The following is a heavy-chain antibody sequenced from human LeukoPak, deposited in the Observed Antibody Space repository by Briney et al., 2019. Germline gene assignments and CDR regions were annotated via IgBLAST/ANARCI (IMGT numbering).Heavy chain of an antibody. V-gene: IGHV4-39*07. CDR2: IYYSGST. Sequence: SETLSLTCTVSGGSISSSSYYWGWIRQPPGKGLEWIGSIYYSGSTYYNPSLKSRVTISVDTSKNQFSLKLSSVTAADTAVYYCASGTGIPHPIFTTGGDYWGQGTLVTVSS. D-gene: IGHD3-22*01. CDR1: GGSISSSSYY. CDR3: ASGTGIPHPIFTTGGDY. J-gene: IGHJ4*02.